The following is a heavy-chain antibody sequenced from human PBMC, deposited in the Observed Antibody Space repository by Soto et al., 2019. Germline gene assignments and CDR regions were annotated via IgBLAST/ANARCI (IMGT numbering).Heavy chain of an antibody. Sequence: PSETLSLTCTVSGASIRSTDYYWSWIRQAPGKGLEWIGYIYYTGSTYYNPSLRSRLTISVDTSKNHFSLKLTSVTAAETAVYYCVRTARQGAVAPHWFDRWGQGTQVTVSS. J-gene: IGHJ5*02. D-gene: IGHD2-21*02. CDR3: VRTARQGAVAPHWFDR. V-gene: IGHV4-30-4*01. CDR2: IYYTGST. CDR1: GASIRSTDYY.